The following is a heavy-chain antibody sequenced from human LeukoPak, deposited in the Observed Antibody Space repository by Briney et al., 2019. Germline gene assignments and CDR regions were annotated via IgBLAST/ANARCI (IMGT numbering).Heavy chain of an antibody. Sequence: ASVKVSCKASGYTFTGYYMHWVRQAPGQGLEWMGWINPNSGGTNYAQKFQGRVTMTRDTSISTAYMELSRLRSDDTAVYYCARRRGYYGSGSYYNANWFDPWGQGTLVTVSS. J-gene: IGHJ5*02. V-gene: IGHV1-2*02. CDR2: INPNSGGT. D-gene: IGHD3-10*01. CDR1: GYTFTGYY. CDR3: ARRRGYYGSGSYYNANWFDP.